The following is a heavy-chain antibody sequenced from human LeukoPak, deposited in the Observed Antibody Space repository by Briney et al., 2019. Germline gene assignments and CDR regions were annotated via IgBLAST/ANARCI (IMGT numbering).Heavy chain of an antibody. D-gene: IGHD2-8*01. CDR2: ISAYNGNT. J-gene: IGHJ5*02. V-gene: IGHV1-18*04. CDR3: ARGHEVAEFNGVQNWFDP. Sequence: GASVKVSCKASGYTFTGYYMHWVRQAPGQGLEWMGWISAYNGNTNYAQKLQGRVTMTTDTSTSTAYMELRSLRSDDTAVYYCARGHEVAEFNGVQNWFDPWGQGTLVTVSS. CDR1: GYTFTGYY.